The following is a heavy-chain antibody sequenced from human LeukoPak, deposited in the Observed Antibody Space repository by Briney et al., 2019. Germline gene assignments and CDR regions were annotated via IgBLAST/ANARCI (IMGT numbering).Heavy chain of an antibody. J-gene: IGHJ3*02. Sequence: GESLKISCKGSGYSFTSHWISWVRQMPGKGLEWMGRIDPGDSSTNYSPSFQGHVTISADKSISTAYLQWSSLKASDTAMYYCARGDDYGGAFDMWGQGTMVTVSS. V-gene: IGHV5-10-1*01. D-gene: IGHD4-23*01. CDR2: IDPGDSST. CDR1: GYSFTSHW. CDR3: ARGDDYGGAFDM.